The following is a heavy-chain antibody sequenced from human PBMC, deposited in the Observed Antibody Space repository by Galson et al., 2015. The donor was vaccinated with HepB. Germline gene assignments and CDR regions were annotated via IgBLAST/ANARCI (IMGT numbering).Heavy chain of an antibody. Sequence: QSGAEVKKPGESLRISCKGSGYSFFSYWIAWVRQRPGKGLEWMGIIYPSDSDTRYSPSFQDQVTISADKSIDTAYLQWSSLKASDTAIYYCARHLRKWDLPSFDYWGQGTQVTVSS. CDR1: GYSFFSYW. D-gene: IGHD1-26*01. J-gene: IGHJ4*02. CDR2: IYPSDSDT. CDR3: ARHLRKWDLPSFDY. V-gene: IGHV5-51*01.